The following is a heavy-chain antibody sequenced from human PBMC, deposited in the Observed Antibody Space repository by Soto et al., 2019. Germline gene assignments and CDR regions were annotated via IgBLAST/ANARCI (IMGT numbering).Heavy chain of an antibody. D-gene: IGHD6-13*01. CDR2: ISYDGSNK. Sequence: GGSLRLYCAASGFTFSSYGMHWVRQAPGKGLEWVAVISYDGSNKYYADSVKGRFTISRDNSKNTLYLQMNSLRAEDTAVYYCAKGPSRRSSKWYYYYYGMDVWGQGTTVTVSS. V-gene: IGHV3-30*18. CDR1: GFTFSSYG. CDR3: AKGPSRRSSKWYYYYYGMDV. J-gene: IGHJ6*01.